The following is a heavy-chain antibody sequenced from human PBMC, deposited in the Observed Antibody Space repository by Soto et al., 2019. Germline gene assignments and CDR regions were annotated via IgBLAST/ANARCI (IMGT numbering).Heavy chain of an antibody. CDR3: ARLVGSSTSFYYYYYYGMDV. CDR2: IYPGDSDT. V-gene: IGHV5-51*01. Sequence: GESLKISCKGSGYSFTSYWIGWVRQMPGKGLEWMGIIYPGDSDTRYGPSFQGQVTISADKSISTAYLQWSSLKASDTAMYYCARLVGSSTSFYYYYYYGMDVWGQGTTVTVSS. D-gene: IGHD2-2*01. J-gene: IGHJ6*02. CDR1: GYSFTSYW.